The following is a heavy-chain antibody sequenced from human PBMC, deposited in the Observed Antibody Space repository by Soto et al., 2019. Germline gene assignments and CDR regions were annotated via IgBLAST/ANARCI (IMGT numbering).Heavy chain of an antibody. CDR2: IYYSGST. CDR1: GASINSGDYY. Sequence: TLSLTCTVSGASINSGDYYWSWIRQPPGKGLEWIGYIYYSGSTYYNPSLKSRVTISVDTSKNQFSLKLSSVTAADTAVYYCAGFSEVAATEIDFPNPLQPLPWG. J-gene: IGHJ5*02. CDR3: AGFSEVAATEIDFPNPLQPLP. V-gene: IGHV4-30-4*01. D-gene: IGHD2-15*01.